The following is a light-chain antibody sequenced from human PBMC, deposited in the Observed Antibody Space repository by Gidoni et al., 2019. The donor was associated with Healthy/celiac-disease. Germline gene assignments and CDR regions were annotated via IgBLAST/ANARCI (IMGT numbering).Light chain of an antibody. J-gene: IGKJ3*01. V-gene: IGKV3-20*01. CDR2: GAS. CDR3: QQYGSSPRIT. Sequence: DIVLTQSPGTLSLSPGERATLSCRASQSVSSSYLAWYQQKPGQAPRLLIYGASSRATGIPDRFSGSGSGTDFTLTISRLDPEDFAVYYCQQYGSSPRITFGPGTKVDIK. CDR1: QSVSSSY.